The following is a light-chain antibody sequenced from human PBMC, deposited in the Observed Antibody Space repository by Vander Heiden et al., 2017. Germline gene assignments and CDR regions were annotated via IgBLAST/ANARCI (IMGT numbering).Light chain of an antibody. J-gene: IGKJ4*01. V-gene: IGKV1-5*03. Sequence: DIQLTQSPSTLSASVGDTVTITCRVSPSISSWLAWYQQKPGEAPKLLIYKASILEGGVPSRFSGSGSGTEFTLTITSLQPDDYATYFCQQYNNYPLTFGGGTKVDI. CDR3: QQYNNYPLT. CDR1: PSISSW. CDR2: KAS.